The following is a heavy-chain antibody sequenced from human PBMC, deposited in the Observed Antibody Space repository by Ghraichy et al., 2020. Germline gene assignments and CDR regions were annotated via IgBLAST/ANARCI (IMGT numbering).Heavy chain of an antibody. J-gene: IGHJ4*02. D-gene: IGHD4-17*01. CDR3: AGTYGDYLGPLDY. CDR2: IYSGGST. Sequence: GESLNISCAASGFTVSSNYMSWVRQAPGKGLEWVSVIYSGGSTYYADSVKGRFTISRDNSKNTLYLQMNSLRAEDTAVYYCAGTYGDYLGPLDYWGQGTLVTVSS. CDR1: GFTVSSNY. V-gene: IGHV3-53*01.